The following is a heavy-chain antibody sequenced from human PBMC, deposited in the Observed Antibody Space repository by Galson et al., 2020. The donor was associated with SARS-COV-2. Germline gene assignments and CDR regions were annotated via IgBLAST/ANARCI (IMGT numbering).Heavy chain of an antibody. Sequence: GGSLRLSCAASGFTFSSYAMHWVRQAPGKGLEWVAVISYDGSNKYYADSVKGRFTISRDNSKNTLYLQMNSLRAEDMAVYYCAREALMIVVVTTFDYWGQGTLVTVSS. D-gene: IGHD3-22*01. J-gene: IGHJ4*02. CDR3: AREALMIVVVTTFDY. CDR1: GFTFSSYA. CDR2: ISYDGSNK. V-gene: IGHV3-30*04.